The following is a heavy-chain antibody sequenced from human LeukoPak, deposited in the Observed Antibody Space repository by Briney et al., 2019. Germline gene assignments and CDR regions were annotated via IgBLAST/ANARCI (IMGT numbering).Heavy chain of an antibody. J-gene: IGHJ6*03. V-gene: IGHV1-69*06. Sequence: GASVKVSCKASGGNFSSDALSWVRQAPGQGLEWMGAINPMFRTANYAQKFQGRVTISADKSTGTVDMELSRLRSDDTAVYYCARNVVLVTAIDYYYYYIDVWCKGTTVTVTS. CDR1: GGNFSSDA. D-gene: IGHD2-21*02. CDR2: INPMFRTA. CDR3: ARNVVLVTAIDYYYYYIDV.